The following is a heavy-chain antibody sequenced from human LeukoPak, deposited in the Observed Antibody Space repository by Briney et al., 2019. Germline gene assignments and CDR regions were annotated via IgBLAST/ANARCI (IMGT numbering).Heavy chain of an antibody. CDR1: GFTFSSYS. D-gene: IGHD1-26*01. CDR3: ARGKVGVDEMGDY. Sequence: GGSLRLSCAASGFTFSSYSMNWVRQAPGKGLEWVSSISSSSSSYIYYADSVKGRFTISRDNAKNSLYLQMNSLRAEDTAVYYCARGKVGVDEMGDYWGQGTLVTVSS. CDR2: ISSSSSSYI. J-gene: IGHJ4*02. V-gene: IGHV3-21*01.